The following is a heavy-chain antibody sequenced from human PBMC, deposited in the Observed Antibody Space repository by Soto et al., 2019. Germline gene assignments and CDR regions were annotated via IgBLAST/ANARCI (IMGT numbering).Heavy chain of an antibody. CDR2: ISSSSSYI. Sequence: AGGSLRLSCAASGFTFSSYSMNWVRQAPGKGLEWVSSISSSSSYIYYADSVKGRFTISRDNAKNSLYLQMNSLRAEDTAVYYCARDPGPPDILTGWKTYNWFDPWGQGTLVTVSS. CDR3: ARDPGPPDILTGWKTYNWFDP. CDR1: GFTFSSYS. D-gene: IGHD3-9*01. V-gene: IGHV3-21*01. J-gene: IGHJ5*02.